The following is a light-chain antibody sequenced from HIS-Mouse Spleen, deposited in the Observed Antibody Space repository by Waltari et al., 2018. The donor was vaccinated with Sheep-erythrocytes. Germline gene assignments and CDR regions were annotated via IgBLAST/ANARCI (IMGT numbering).Light chain of an antibody. J-gene: IGLJ3*02. V-gene: IGLV2-8*01. CDR2: EVS. CDR1: SSDVGGYNY. Sequence: QSALTQSPSASGSPGQSVTISCTGTSSDVGGYNYVSWYQQHPGKAPKLMIYEVSKRPSGVPDRFSGYKSGNTASLTVSGLQAEDEADYYCSSYAGSNNWVFGGGTKLTVL. CDR3: SSYAGSNNWV.